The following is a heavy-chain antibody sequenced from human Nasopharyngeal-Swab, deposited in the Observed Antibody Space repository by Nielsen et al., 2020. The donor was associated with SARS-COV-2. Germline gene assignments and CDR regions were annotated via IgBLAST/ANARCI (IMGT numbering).Heavy chain of an antibody. V-gene: IGHV7-4-1*02. D-gene: IGHD6-25*01. CDR2: IHTHTGNP. Sequence: ASQKVSCKASGYSFIRNAFNWVRQAPGQGPEWMGWIHTHTGNPTYAQGFTGRFVFSLDTSVSTAYLQISRLKAEDTAVYYCARVGGSGRYFDYWRQGTLVTVSS. CDR3: ARVGGSGRYFDY. J-gene: IGHJ4*02. CDR1: GYSFIRNA.